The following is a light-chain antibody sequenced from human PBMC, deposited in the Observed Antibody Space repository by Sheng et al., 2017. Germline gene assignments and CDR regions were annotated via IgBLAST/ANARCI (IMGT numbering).Light chain of an antibody. V-gene: IGLV1-40*01. J-gene: IGLJ1*01. Sequence: QSVLTQPPSVSGAPGQRVTISCTGSSSNIGAGNDVHWYQHLPGAVPKLLIYSNTNRPVQGSRDRFSGSKSGTSASLAITGLQAEDEADYYCQSYDNSLSGYVFGTGTKVTVL. CDR1: SSNIGAGND. CDR2: SNT. CDR3: QSYDNSLSGYV.